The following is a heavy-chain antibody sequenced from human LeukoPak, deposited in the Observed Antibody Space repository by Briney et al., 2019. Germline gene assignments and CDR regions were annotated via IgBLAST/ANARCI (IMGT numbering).Heavy chain of an antibody. V-gene: IGHV1-2*02. D-gene: IGHD2-21*01. CDR2: INPNTGGT. CDR3: AREMWSRRVDV. J-gene: IGHJ6*04. CDR1: GYTFTGHY. Sequence: ASVKVSCKASGYTFTGHYMHWVRQAPGQGLEWMGWINPNTGGTNYAQKFQDRVTMTRDTSITTAYMELSSLRSDDTAVYYCAREMWSRRVDVWGKGTTVTVSS.